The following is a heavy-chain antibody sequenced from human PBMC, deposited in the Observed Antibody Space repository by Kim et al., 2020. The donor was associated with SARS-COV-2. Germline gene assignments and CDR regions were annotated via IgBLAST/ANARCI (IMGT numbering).Heavy chain of an antibody. Sequence: ASVKVSCKASGYTFTSYYMHWVRPAPGQGLEWMGIINPSGGSTSYAQKFQGRVTMTRDTSTSTVYMELSSLRSEDTAVYYCARESSLGTDFDYWGQGTLVTVSS. CDR3: ARESSLGTDFDY. J-gene: IGHJ4*02. D-gene: IGHD1-7*01. V-gene: IGHV1-46*01. CDR1: GYTFTSYY. CDR2: INPSGGST.